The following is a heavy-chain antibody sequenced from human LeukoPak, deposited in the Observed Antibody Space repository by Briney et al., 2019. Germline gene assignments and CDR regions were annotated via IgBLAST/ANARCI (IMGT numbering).Heavy chain of an antibody. D-gene: IGHD3-10*01. V-gene: IGHV5-10-1*01. J-gene: IGHJ6*02. Sequence: GESLRISCKDSGHSFTSYWISWGRQMPGKGLEWMGRIDPSDSYTNYSPSFQGHVTISVDKSISTAYLQWTSLKSSDSALYYCARRGYYYYGMDVWGQGTTVTVSS. CDR3: ARRGYYYYGMDV. CDR1: GHSFTSYW. CDR2: IDPSDSYT.